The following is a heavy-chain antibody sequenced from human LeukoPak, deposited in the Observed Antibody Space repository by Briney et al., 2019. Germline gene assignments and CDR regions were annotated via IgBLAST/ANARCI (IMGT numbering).Heavy chain of an antibody. D-gene: IGHD1-26*01. Sequence: GGSLRLSCAASGFSVSNYNMNWARRARGKGLEWVSFISESGTAIYYAESVKGRFTISRDIARNSVYLQMNSLRDEDTAMYYCARGPLGWSDYWGQGLLVTVSS. CDR3: ARGPLGWSDY. CDR2: ISESGTAI. J-gene: IGHJ4*02. V-gene: IGHV3-48*02. CDR1: GFSVSNYN.